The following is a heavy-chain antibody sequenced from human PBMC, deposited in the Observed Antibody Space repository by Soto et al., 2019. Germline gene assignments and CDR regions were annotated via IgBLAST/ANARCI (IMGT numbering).Heavy chain of an antibody. Sequence: QVQLVQSGAEVKKPGSSVKVSCKASGGTFSSYAISWVRQAPGQGLEWMGGIIPSFGTANYAQKFQGRVTLTADESTSTAYMELSSLRSEDTAVYYCVVAITMVRGVIITPTFDYWGQGTLVTVSS. V-gene: IGHV1-69*01. CDR1: GGTFSSYA. CDR2: IIPSFGTA. D-gene: IGHD3-10*01. J-gene: IGHJ4*02. CDR3: VVAITMVRGVIITPTFDY.